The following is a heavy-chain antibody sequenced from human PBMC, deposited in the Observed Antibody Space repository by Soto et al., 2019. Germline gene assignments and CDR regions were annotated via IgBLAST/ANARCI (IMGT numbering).Heavy chain of an antibody. D-gene: IGHD2-2*01. CDR1: GGSFSGYY. CDR2: INHSGST. J-gene: IGHJ6*03. V-gene: IGHV4-34*01. Sequence: SETLSLTCAVYGGSFSGYYWSWIRQPPGKGLEWVGEINHSGSTNYNPSLKSRVTISVDTSKNQFSLKLSSVTAADTAVYYCATLGLPAATSYYYYHYMDVWGKGTTVTVSS. CDR3: ATLGLPAATSYYYYHYMDV.